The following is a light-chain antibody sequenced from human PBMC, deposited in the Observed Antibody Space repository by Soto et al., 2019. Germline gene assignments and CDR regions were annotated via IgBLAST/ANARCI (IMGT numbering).Light chain of an antibody. Sequence: EIVLTQSPATLSLSPGERATLSCRPSQSVSSYLAWYQQKPGQAPRLLIYDASNRATGIPARSSGSGSGTDFTLTISSLEPEDFAVYYCQQRSNWPLTFGGGTKVDIK. CDR3: QQRSNWPLT. CDR2: DAS. CDR1: QSVSSY. J-gene: IGKJ4*01. V-gene: IGKV3-11*01.